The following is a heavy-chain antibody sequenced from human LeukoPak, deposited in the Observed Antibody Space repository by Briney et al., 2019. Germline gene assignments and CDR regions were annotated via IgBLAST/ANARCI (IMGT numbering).Heavy chain of an antibody. CDR1: GFTFSSYA. CDR2: ISGGGGST. V-gene: IGHV3-23*01. J-gene: IGHJ4*02. CDR3: ANLAQSMVRGVINPGPFDY. Sequence: GGSLRLSCAASGFTFSSYAMSWVRQAPGKGLEWVSAISGGGGSTYYADSVKGRFTISRDNSKNTLYLQMNSLRAEDTAVYYCANLAQSMVRGVINPGPFDYWGQGTLVTVSS. D-gene: IGHD3-10*01.